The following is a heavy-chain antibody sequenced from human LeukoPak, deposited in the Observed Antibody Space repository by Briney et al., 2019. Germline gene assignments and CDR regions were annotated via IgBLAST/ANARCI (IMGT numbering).Heavy chain of an antibody. Sequence: GGSPRLSCAASSFTFSSYWMTWVRQAPGKGLEWVASIRDDGSAKYYMDSVKGRFTISRDDAKNSLSLQMRYMRVEDTATYYCARIQLYHGDFDSWGQGTLVTVSS. D-gene: IGHD1-1*01. V-gene: IGHV3-7*01. CDR1: SFTFSSYW. J-gene: IGHJ4*02. CDR2: IRDDGSAK. CDR3: ARIQLYHGDFDS.